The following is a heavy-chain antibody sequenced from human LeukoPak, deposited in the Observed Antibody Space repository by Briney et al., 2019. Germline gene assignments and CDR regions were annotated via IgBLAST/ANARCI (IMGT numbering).Heavy chain of an antibody. D-gene: IGHD4-23*01. CDR2: ISYDGSNK. CDR3: ANLLRWEPY. Sequence: GGSLRLSCAASGFTFSSYGMHWVRQAPGKGLEWVALISYDGSNKYYADSVKGRFTISRDNSKNTLYLQMNSLRAEDTAVYYCANLLRWEPYWGQGTLVTDSS. J-gene: IGHJ4*02. CDR1: GFTFSSYG. V-gene: IGHV3-30*18.